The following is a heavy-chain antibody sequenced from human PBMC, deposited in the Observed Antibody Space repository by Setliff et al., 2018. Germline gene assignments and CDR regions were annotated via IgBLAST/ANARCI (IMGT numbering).Heavy chain of an antibody. D-gene: IGHD6-19*01. CDR1: GFGFRSFG. Sequence: GGSLRLSCVASGFGFRSFGMYWVRQAPGKGLEWVANIKQDESEKHYVGSVKGRFTIPRDNARNSVYLQMNSLRAEDAAVYYCATSDWYAAFDHWGQGTLVTVSS. CDR3: ATSDWYAAFDH. CDR2: IKQDESEK. V-gene: IGHV3-7*01. J-gene: IGHJ4*02.